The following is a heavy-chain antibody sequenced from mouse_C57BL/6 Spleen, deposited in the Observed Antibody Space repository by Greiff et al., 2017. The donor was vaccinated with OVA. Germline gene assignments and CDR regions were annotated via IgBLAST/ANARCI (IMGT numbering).Heavy chain of an antibody. V-gene: IGHV1-64*01. CDR3: ARSRYGSSYKYFDV. D-gene: IGHD1-1*01. J-gene: IGHJ1*03. CDR1: GYTFTSYW. CDR2: IHPNSGST. Sequence: QVQLQQPGAELVKPGASVKLSCKASGYTFTSYWMHWVKQRPGQGLEWIGMIHPNSGSTNYNEKFKSKATLTVDKSSSTAYMQLSSLTSEDSAVYDCARSRYGSSYKYFDVWGTGTTVTVSS.